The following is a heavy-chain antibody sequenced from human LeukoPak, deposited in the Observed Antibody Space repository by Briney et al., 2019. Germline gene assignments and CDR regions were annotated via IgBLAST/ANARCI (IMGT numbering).Heavy chain of an antibody. Sequence: GGSLRLSCAASGFTFSSYSMNWVRQAPGKGLEWVSSISSSSSYIYYADSVKGRLTISRDNAKNSLYLQMNSLRAEDTAVYYCARDSPVQLGHNWFDPWGQGTLVTVSS. V-gene: IGHV3-21*01. CDR3: ARDSPVQLGHNWFDP. CDR2: ISSSSSYI. CDR1: GFTFSSYS. D-gene: IGHD2-2*01. J-gene: IGHJ5*02.